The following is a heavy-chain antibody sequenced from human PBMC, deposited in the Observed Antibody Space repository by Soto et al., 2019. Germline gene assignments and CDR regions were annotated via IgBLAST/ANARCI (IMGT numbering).Heavy chain of an antibody. Sequence: GGSLRLSCAASGFTFSSYSMNWVRQAPGKGLEWVSSISSSSSYIYYADSVKGRFTISRDNAKNSLYLQMNSLRAEDTAVYYSARDHGILTGYYSWPDAFDIWGQGTMVTVS. CDR3: ARDHGILTGYYSWPDAFDI. CDR2: ISSSSSYI. CDR1: GFTFSSYS. V-gene: IGHV3-21*01. D-gene: IGHD3-9*01. J-gene: IGHJ3*02.